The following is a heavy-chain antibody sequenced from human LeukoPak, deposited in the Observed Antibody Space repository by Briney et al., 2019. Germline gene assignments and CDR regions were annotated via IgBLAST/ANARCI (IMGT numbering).Heavy chain of an antibody. J-gene: IGHJ6*03. Sequence: GGSLRLSCAASGFTFCSYAMHWVRQAPGKGLEWVAVISYDGSNKYYADSVKGRFTISRDNPKNTLYLQMNSLRAEDTAVYYCARDSAYRSGYPGYMDVWGKGTTVTLSS. V-gene: IGHV3-30*01. CDR3: ARDSAYRSGYPGYMDV. CDR2: ISYDGSNK. D-gene: IGHD3-10*01. CDR1: GFTFCSYA.